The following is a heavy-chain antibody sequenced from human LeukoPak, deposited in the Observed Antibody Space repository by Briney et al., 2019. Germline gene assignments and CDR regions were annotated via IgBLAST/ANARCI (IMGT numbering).Heavy chain of an antibody. CDR2: ISAYNGNT. CDR1: GYTFTSYG. Sequence: ASVKVSCKASGYTFTSYGISWVRQAPGQGLEWMGWISAYNGNTNYAQKLQGRVTMTTDTSKSTDYMELRSLRSDDAAVYLCARVGSAGQPPGGGYWGQGTLVTVSS. D-gene: IGHD3-10*01. V-gene: IGHV1-18*01. CDR3: ARVGSAGQPPGGGY. J-gene: IGHJ4*02.